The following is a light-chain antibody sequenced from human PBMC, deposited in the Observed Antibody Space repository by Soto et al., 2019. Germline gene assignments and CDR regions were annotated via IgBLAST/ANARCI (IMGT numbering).Light chain of an antibody. Sequence: EIVMTQSPATLSVSPGERATFSCRASQSVSSNLAWYQQKPGQAPRLLIYGASIRATGIPARFSGSGSGTEFTLTISSLQSEDFAVYYCQQSRTFAQGTKVDIK. CDR3: QQSRT. V-gene: IGKV3-15*01. J-gene: IGKJ2*01. CDR1: QSVSSN. CDR2: GAS.